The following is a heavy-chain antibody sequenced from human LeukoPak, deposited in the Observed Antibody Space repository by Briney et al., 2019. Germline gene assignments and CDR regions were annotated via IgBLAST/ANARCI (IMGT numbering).Heavy chain of an antibody. J-gene: IGHJ4*02. CDR2: ISSSSSYI. CDR3: AREHGLSSSWYY. D-gene: IGHD6-13*01. CDR1: GFTFSGYT. V-gene: IGHV3-21*01. Sequence: GGSLRLSCAASGFTFSGYTMNWVRQAPGKGLEWVSYISSSSSYIYYADSVKGRFTISRDNAKNSLYLQMNSLRVEDTAVYYCAREHGLSSSWYYWGQGTLVTGSS.